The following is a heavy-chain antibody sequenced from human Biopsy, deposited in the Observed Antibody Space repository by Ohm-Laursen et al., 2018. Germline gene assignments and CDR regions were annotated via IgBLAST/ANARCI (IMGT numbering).Heavy chain of an antibody. Sequence: GSLRLSCTASGFTLSYYSMTWVRQAPGKGLEWVSSIRSGGDYMFYAGSVKGRFTISRDNAKNSLYLQMNSLRAEDTAVYYCARDQRGPSLLEAKLTPNYFDYWGRGSLVTVSS. CDR3: ARDQRGPSLLEAKLTPNYFDY. J-gene: IGHJ4*02. CDR1: GFTLSYYS. D-gene: IGHD1-1*01. V-gene: IGHV3-21*01. CDR2: IRSGGDYM.